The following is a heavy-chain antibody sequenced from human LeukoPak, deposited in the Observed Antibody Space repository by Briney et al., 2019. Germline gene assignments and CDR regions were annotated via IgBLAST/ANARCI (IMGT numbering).Heavy chain of an antibody. D-gene: IGHD5-24*01. CDR1: GGSISSSSYY. CDR3: ATLRDGYEFDY. J-gene: IGHJ4*02. CDR2: IYNGGST. Sequence: PSETLSLTCTVSGGSISSSSYYWSWIRQPPGKGLEWIGYIYNGGSTNYNPSLKSRVTISVDTSKNQFSLKLTSVTAADTAVYYCATLRDGYEFDYWGQGTLVTVSS. V-gene: IGHV4-61*01.